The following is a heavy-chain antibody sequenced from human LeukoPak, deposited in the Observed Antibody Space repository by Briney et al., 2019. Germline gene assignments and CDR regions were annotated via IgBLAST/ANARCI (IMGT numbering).Heavy chain of an antibody. CDR2: ISTNGDTA. D-gene: IGHD2-15*01. Sequence: GGSLRLSCAASGFTFTAHAMHWVRQAPGKGLEYVSTISTNGDTAYYADSVKGRFTISRDNSKNTLCLQMGSLRAEDMAVYYCARGRGVSSYDAMDVWGRGTTVTVSS. V-gene: IGHV3-64*02. CDR3: ARGRGVSSYDAMDV. CDR1: GFTFTAHA. J-gene: IGHJ6*02.